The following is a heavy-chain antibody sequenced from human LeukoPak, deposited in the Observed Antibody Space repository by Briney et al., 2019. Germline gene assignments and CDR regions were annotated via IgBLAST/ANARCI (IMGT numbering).Heavy chain of an antibody. CDR2: ISGGSTTI. D-gene: IGHD3-22*01. J-gene: IGHJ4*02. CDR1: GFAFSDYY. Sequence: PGGSLRLSCAASGFAFSDYYMSWIRQAPGKGLEWLSYISGGSTTISSADSVKGRFTISRDNAKNSVYLQMNSLRADDTAIYFCARGGVEVVTTPSFVDWGQGTLVTVSS. CDR3: ARGGVEVVTTPSFVD. V-gene: IGHV3-11*01.